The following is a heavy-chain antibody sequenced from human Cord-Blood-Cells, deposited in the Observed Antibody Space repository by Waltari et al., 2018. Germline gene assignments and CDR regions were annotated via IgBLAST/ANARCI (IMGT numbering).Heavy chain of an antibody. CDR2: IYSGGST. Sequence: EVQLVETGGGLIQPGGSLRLSCAASGFPVSSNSMSWVRQAPGKGLEWVSVIYSGGSTYYADSVKGRFTISRDNSKNTLYLQTNSLRAEDTAVYYCARDSSSSFAFDIWGQGTMVTVSS. D-gene: IGHD6-6*01. V-gene: IGHV3-53*02. J-gene: IGHJ3*02. CDR3: ARDSSSSFAFDI. CDR1: GFPVSSNS.